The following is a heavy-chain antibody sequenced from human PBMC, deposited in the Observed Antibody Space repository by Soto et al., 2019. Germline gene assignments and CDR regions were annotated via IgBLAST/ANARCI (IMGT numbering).Heavy chain of an antibody. V-gene: IGHV3-48*01. CDR1: GFTFSSYS. D-gene: IGHD1-26*01. CDR2: ISSSSSTI. CDR3: AKDDSGSYTPAGFDY. J-gene: IGHJ4*02. Sequence: GGSLRLSCAASGFTFSSYSMNWVRQAPGKGLEWVSYISSSSSTIYYADSVKGRFTISRDNAKNSLYLQMNSLRAEDTAVYYCAKDDSGSYTPAGFDYWGQGTLVTVSS.